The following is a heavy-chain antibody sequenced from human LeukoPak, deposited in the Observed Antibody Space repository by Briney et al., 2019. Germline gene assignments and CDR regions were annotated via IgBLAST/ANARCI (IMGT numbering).Heavy chain of an antibody. CDR3: AREMGGYYYDSSGYFFDY. D-gene: IGHD3-22*01. V-gene: IGHV3-48*03. Sequence: PGGSLRLSCAASGFTFSSYEMNWVRQAPGKGLEWVSYISSSGSTIYYADSVKGRFTISRDNAKNSLYLQMNSLRAEETAVYYCAREMGGYYYDSSGYFFDYWGQGTLVTVSS. CDR2: ISSSGSTI. CDR1: GFTFSSYE. J-gene: IGHJ4*02.